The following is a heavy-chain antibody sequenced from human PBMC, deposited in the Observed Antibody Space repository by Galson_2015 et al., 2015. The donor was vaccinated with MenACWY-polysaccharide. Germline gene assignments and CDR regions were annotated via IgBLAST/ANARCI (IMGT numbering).Heavy chain of an antibody. V-gene: IGHV4-39*01. CDR3: ARAPTPYCSSTSCFNKYAFDV. J-gene: IGHJ3*01. D-gene: IGHD2-2*01. CDR2: IYYRGNT. Sequence: LSLTCTVSGGSINSRSYHWGWIRQPPGKRLEWIGIIYYRGNTYYNPSLESRVTISVDTSNNQFSLMLSSVTAADTALYYCARAPTPYCSSTSCFNKYAFDVWGQGTMVTVSS. CDR1: GGSINSRSYH.